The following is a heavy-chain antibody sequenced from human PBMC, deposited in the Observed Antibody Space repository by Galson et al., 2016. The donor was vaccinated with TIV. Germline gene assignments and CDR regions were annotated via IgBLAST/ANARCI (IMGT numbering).Heavy chain of an antibody. J-gene: IGHJ4*02. CDR3: PTSVLPPAGMPATILHS. CDR1: GYSFATYW. Sequence: QSGAEVKKPGESLKISCQGSGYSFATYWIAWVRQMPGKGLDWMGIIYTGNSDTRYSPSFKGQVTISAERSTNTAYRQWSSLMASNTAIYYCPTSVLPPAGMPATILHSWGQGAVVTVSS. D-gene: IGHD2-2*01. V-gene: IGHV5-51*03. CDR2: IYTGNSDT.